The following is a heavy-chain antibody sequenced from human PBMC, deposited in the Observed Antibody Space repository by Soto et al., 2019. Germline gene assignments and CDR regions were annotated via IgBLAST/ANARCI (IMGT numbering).Heavy chain of an antibody. J-gene: IGHJ4*02. V-gene: IGHV1-69*04. CDR3: ARDLGYTAMVI. CDR2: IIPILGIA. D-gene: IGHD5-18*01. Sequence: GASVKVSCKASGGTFSSYTISWVRQAPGQGLEWMGRIIPILGIANYAQKFQGRVTITADKSTSTAYMELSSLGSEDTAVYYCARDLGYTAMVIWGQGTLVIVSS. CDR1: GGTFSSYT.